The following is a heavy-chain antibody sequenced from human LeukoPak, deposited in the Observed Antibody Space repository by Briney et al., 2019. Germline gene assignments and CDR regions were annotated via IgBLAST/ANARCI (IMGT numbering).Heavy chain of an antibody. V-gene: IGHV3-48*01. J-gene: IGHJ4*02. CDR3: ARVICSSTNCYYFDY. D-gene: IGHD2-2*01. Sequence: GGSLRLSCVVSEFTFSAAWMSWVRQAPGKGLEWVSYINSGSSSIYYADSVKGRFTISRDNAKNSLYLQMNSLRAEDTAVFYCARVICSSTNCYYFDYWGQGTLVTVSS. CDR1: EFTFSAAW. CDR2: INSGSSSI.